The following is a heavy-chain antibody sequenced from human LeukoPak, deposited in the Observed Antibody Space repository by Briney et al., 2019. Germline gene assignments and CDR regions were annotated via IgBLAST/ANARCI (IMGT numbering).Heavy chain of an antibody. Sequence: GASVKVSCKASGGTFSSYAISWVRQAPGQGLEWMGGIIPTFGTANYAQKFQGRVTITTDESTSTAYMELSSLRSEDTAVYYCARAGLHFPRDDFWSGYADPYYFDYWGQGTLVTVSS. J-gene: IGHJ4*02. D-gene: IGHD3-3*01. CDR2: IIPTFGTA. CDR1: GGTFSSYA. CDR3: ARAGLHFPRDDFWSGYADPYYFDY. V-gene: IGHV1-69*05.